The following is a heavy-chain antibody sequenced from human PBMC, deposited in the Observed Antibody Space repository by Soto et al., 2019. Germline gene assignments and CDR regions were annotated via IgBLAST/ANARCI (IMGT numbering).Heavy chain of an antibody. D-gene: IGHD3-10*01. CDR3: ARTGSYFGYYYYGMDV. V-gene: IGHV4-31*03. Sequence: PSETLSLTCTVPGGSISSSSYSWGWIRQPPGKGLEWIGYIYCSGSTYYNPSLKSRVTISVDTSKNQFSLKLSSVTAADTAVYYCARTGSYFGYYYYGMDVWGQGTTVTVSS. CDR1: GGSISSSSYS. J-gene: IGHJ6*02. CDR2: IYCSGST.